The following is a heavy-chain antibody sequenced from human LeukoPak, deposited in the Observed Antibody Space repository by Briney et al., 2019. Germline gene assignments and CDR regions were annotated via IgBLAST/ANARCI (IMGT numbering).Heavy chain of an antibody. Sequence: GGSLRLSCAASGLTFSSYAMSWVRQAPGKGLEWVSAISGSGGSTYYADSVKGRFTISRDNSKNTLYLQMNSLRAEDTAVYYCAKDQTSSYYGMAVWGQGTTVTVSS. D-gene: IGHD6-13*01. CDR1: GLTFSSYA. V-gene: IGHV3-23*01. CDR2: ISGSGGST. CDR3: AKDQTSSYYGMAV. J-gene: IGHJ6*02.